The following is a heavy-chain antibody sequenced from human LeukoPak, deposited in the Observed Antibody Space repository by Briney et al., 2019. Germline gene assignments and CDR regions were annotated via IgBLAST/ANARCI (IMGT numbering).Heavy chain of an antibody. Sequence: SVKVSCKASGGTFSSYAISSVRQAPGQKLEWMGRIIPILGIANYAQKFQGRVTITADKSTSTAYMELSSLRYEYKAVYYCARPLHSEPTMFYYGSGSYYNDYWGQGTGVRVS. V-gene: IGHV1-69*04. CDR2: IIPILGIA. J-gene: IGHJ4*02. CDR1: GGTFSSYA. CDR3: ARPLHSEPTMFYYGSGSYYNDY. D-gene: IGHD3-10*01.